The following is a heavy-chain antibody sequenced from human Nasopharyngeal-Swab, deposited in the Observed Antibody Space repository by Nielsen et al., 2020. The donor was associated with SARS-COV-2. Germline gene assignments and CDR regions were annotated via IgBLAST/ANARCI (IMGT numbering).Heavy chain of an antibody. V-gene: IGHV3-30*18. CDR2: VSYGGRHK. CDR3: AKSLRGVSLSFGYYYGLDV. J-gene: IGHJ6*02. D-gene: IGHD3-10*01. Sequence: VRQAPGKGLEWVAVVSYGGRHKSYADSVKGRFTVSRDNSKNTMYLQMSSLRAEDTAIYYCAKSLRGVSLSFGYYYGLDVWGQGTTVTVSS.